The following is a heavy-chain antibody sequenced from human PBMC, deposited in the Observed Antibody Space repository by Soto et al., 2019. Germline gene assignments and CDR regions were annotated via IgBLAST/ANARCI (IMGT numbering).Heavy chain of an antibody. J-gene: IGHJ3*02. CDR3: ARDWYSGNRGGKAGTKFPAGAFDI. V-gene: IGHV4-59*01. D-gene: IGHD1-26*01. CDR2: IYYSGST. Sequence: ETLSLPCTVSGGSISSYYWSWIRQPPGKGLEWIGYIYYSGSTNYNPSLKSRVTISVDTSKNQFSLKLSSVTAADTAVYYCARDWYSGNRGGKAGTKFPAGAFDIWGQGTMVTVSS. CDR1: GGSISSYY.